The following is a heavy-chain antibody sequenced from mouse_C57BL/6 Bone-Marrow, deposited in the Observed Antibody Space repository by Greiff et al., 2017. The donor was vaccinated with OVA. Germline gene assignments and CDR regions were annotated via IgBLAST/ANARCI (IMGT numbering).Heavy chain of an antibody. V-gene: IGHV7-1*01. CDR2: SRTKANDSTT. J-gene: IGHJ3*01. CDR1: GFTFSDFY. D-gene: IGHD2-5*01. CDR3: ARDAGSNLFAY. Sequence: EVKVVESGGGLVQSGRSLRLSCATSGFTFSDFYMAWVRHAPGKGLEWIAASRTKANDSTTAYSVSVPGRFTIARATSHSILHLQMNALRAEDTAIYDCARDAGSNLFAYWGKGTMVTV.